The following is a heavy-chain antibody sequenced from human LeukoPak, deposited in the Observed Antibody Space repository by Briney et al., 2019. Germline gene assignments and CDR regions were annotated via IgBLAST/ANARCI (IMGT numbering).Heavy chain of an antibody. CDR1: GFTFSRHG. J-gene: IGHJ4*02. D-gene: IGHD2-21*01. V-gene: IGHV3-33*01. Sequence: GGSLRLSCTVTGFTFSRHGIQRVRQAPGKGLEWVAVIWYDGINKYYADSVKGRFTISRDNSKNTVNLQMNSLRADDTAVYYCARGGDYGDYWGQGTLVTVSS. CDR2: IWYDGINK. CDR3: ARGGDYGDY.